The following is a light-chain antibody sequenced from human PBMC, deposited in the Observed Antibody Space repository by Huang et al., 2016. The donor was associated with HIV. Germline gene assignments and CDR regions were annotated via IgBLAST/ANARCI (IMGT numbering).Light chain of an antibody. CDR3: QQRSSWPGT. V-gene: IGKV3-11*01. Sequence: EIVLTQSPATLSLSPGERATLSCRASQSVSSYLAWYQQKPGQAPRLLIYDTSNRATGIPARFSGSGSGTDVTLTISSLEPEDFAVYYCQQRSSWPGTFGQGTKVEVK. CDR2: DTS. CDR1: QSVSSY. J-gene: IGKJ1*01.